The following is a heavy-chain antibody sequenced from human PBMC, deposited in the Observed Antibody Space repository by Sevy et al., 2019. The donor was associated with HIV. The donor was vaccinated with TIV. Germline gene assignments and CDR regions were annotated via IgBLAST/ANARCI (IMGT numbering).Heavy chain of an antibody. CDR3: ARDRMIFGGQGGMDV. J-gene: IGHJ6*02. D-gene: IGHD3-3*01. CDR2: INPNSGDT. CDR1: GYSFTAYY. V-gene: IGHV1-2*02. Sequence: ASVKDSCKASGYSFTAYYMHWVRQAPGHGLEWMGWINPNSGDTEYAQKFQGRVTMTTDTSINTAYMELSRLRSDETAVFYCARDRMIFGGQGGMDVWGQGTTVTVSS.